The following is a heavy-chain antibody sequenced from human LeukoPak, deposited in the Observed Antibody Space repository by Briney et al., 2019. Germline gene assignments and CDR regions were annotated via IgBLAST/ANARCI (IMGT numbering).Heavy chain of an antibody. D-gene: IGHD2-2*01. CDR1: GFTFSSYS. Sequence: GGSLRLSCAASGFTFSSYSMNWVRQAPGKGLEGVSSISSSSSYIHYADSVKGRFTISRDNAKNSLYLQMNSLRAEDTAVYYCARGDCSSTSCQGIDYWGQGTLVTVSS. CDR3: ARGDCSSTSCQGIDY. V-gene: IGHV3-21*01. J-gene: IGHJ4*02. CDR2: ISSSSSYI.